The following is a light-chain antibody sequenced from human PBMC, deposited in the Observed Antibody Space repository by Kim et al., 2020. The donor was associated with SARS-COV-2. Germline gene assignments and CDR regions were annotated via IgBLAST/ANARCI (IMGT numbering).Light chain of an antibody. CDR1: SLRSYY. Sequence: VALGQTVRITCQGDSLRSYYTTWYQQQPGQAPIVVVYGKNNRPSGIPARFSGSSSGNTASLTITGTQAGDAADYYCNSRDNNDNVLFGGGTQLTVL. CDR3: NSRDNNDNVL. V-gene: IGLV3-19*01. J-gene: IGLJ2*01. CDR2: GKN.